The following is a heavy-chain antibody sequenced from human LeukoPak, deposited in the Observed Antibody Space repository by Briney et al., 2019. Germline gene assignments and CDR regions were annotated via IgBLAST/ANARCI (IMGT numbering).Heavy chain of an antibody. D-gene: IGHD2-2*01. J-gene: IGHJ4*02. CDR2: LGGSGGET. V-gene: IGHV3-23*01. CDR3: ARSQPSVRRFDY. Sequence: PGGSLRLSCAASGFTFSDCAMFSVRQAPGKGLELVSSLGGSGGETYYADYVKGRFTISRDNYENMLYLQMNSLRAEDTAVYYCARSQPSVRRFDYWGQGTLVTVSS. CDR1: GFTFSDCA.